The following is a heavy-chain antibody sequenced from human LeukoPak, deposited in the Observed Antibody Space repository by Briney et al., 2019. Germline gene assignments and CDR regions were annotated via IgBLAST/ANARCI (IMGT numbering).Heavy chain of an antibody. CDR1: GYTFTGYY. Sequence: ASVKVSCKASGYTFTGYYMHWVRQAPGQGLEWMGIINPSGGSTSYAQKFQGRVTMTRDMSTSTVYMELSSLRSEDTAVYYCARQGTTGTTLEDAFDIWGQGTMVTVSS. V-gene: IGHV1-46*01. CDR3: ARQGTTGTTLEDAFDI. D-gene: IGHD1-1*01. J-gene: IGHJ3*02. CDR2: INPSGGST.